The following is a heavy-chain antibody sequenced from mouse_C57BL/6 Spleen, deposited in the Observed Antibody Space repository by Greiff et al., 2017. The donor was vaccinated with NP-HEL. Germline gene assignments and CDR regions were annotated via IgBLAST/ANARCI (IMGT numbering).Heavy chain of an antibody. J-gene: IGHJ3*01. V-gene: IGHV1-80*01. CDR3: ARLPIYDGYYEFAY. Sequence: VKLQQSGAELVKPGASVKISCKASGYAFSSYWMNWVKQRPGKGLEWIGQIYPGDGDTNYNGKFKGKATLTADKSSSTAYMQLSSLTSEDSAVYFCARLPIYDGYYEFAYWGQGTLVTVSA. D-gene: IGHD2-3*01. CDR2: IYPGDGDT. CDR1: GYAFSSYW.